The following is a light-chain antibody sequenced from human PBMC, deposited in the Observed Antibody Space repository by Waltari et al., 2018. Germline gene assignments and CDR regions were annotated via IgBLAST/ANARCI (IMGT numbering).Light chain of an antibody. CDR2: YDS. J-gene: IGLJ1*01. CDR3: HVWHAHFDPGV. V-gene: IGLV3-21*04. Sequence: SYVLTQPPSVSVAPGETASITCGGDNIGSSSVHWYQQTPGQAPLLIIFYDSDRPSGIPARFSGSNSGNTATLTITSVEAGDEARYYCHVWHAHFDPGVFGTGTEVTVL. CDR1: NIGSSS.